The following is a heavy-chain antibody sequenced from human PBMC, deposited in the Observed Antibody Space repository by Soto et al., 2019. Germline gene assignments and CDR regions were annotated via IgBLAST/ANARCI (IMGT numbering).Heavy chain of an antibody. D-gene: IGHD2-21*01. Sequence: QVQLVQSGAEVKKPGASVKVSCKASGYNFMRYGFTWVRQAPGQGLEWMGWINVDNGETKYPQKIQGRVTMTTDTATSTVYMELRSLTADDTAVYYWARWMIVGDSDCFDPWGHGTLVTVSS. J-gene: IGHJ5*02. V-gene: IGHV1-18*04. CDR2: INVDNGET. CDR3: ARWMIVGDSDCFDP. CDR1: GYNFMRYG.